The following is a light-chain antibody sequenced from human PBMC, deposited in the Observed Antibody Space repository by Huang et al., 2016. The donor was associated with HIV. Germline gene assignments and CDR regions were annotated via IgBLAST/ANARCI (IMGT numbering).Light chain of an antibody. CDR2: GAT. J-gene: IGKJ1*01. CDR3: QRYNSVPRM. V-gene: IGKV1-27*01. Sequence: DMQMTQSPSSLSASVGARVTLSCRATQAIDNYLAWYQQKPGRVPNLLTYGATTLQSGVPSRFSGSGSGTNFTLTIASLQPEDVATYYCQRYNSVPRMFGQGTKVEIK. CDR1: QAIDNY.